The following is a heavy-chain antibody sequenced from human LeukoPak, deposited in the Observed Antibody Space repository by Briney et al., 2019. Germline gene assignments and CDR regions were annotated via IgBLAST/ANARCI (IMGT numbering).Heavy chain of an antibody. CDR3: ARFGYSSGWTPPDY. J-gene: IGHJ4*02. CDR1: GGTFSSYA. Sequence: SSVKVSCKASGGTFSSYAISWVRQAPGQGLEWMGGVIPIFGTANYAQKFQGRVTITADKSTSTAYMELSSLRSEDTAVYYCARFGYSSGWTPPDYWGRGTLVTVSS. D-gene: IGHD6-19*01. V-gene: IGHV1-69*06. CDR2: VIPIFGTA.